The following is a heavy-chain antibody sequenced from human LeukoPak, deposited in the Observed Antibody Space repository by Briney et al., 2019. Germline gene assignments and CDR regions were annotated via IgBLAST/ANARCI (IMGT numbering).Heavy chain of an antibody. D-gene: IGHD3-16*02. J-gene: IGHJ3*01. CDR1: GFTFSSYA. V-gene: IGHV3-23*01. CDR2: ISGSGGST. CDR3: ARGLEYYDYVWGSYRFDVFDV. Sequence: GGSLRLSCAASGFTFSSYAMSWVRQAPVKGLEWVSAISGSGGSTYYADSVKGRFTISRDNSKNTLYLQMNSLRAEDTAVYYCARGLEYYDYVWGSYRFDVFDVWGQGTMVTVSS.